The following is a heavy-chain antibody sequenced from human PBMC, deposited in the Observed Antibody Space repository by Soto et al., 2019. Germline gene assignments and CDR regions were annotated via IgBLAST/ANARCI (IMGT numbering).Heavy chain of an antibody. D-gene: IGHD3-22*01. Sequence: QVQLQESGPGLVKPSQTLSLTCTVSGGSISSGGYYWSWIRQHPGKGLEWIGYIYYSGSTYYNPSLTGRVTISVDTSKNQFSLKLSSVTAADTAVYYCASVRMQWLRFDYWGQGTLVTVSS. V-gene: IGHV4-31*03. CDR3: ASVRMQWLRFDY. J-gene: IGHJ4*02. CDR2: IYYSGST. CDR1: GGSISSGGYY.